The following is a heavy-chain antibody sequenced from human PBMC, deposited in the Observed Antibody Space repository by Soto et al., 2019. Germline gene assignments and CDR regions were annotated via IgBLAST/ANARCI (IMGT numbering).Heavy chain of an antibody. CDR2: IYSGGST. J-gene: IGHJ3*02. D-gene: IGHD5-12*01. Sequence: GGSLRLSCAASGFTVSSNYMSWVRQAPGKGLEWVSVIYSGGSTYYADSVKGRFTISRDNSKNTLYLQMNSLRAEDTAVYYCARGVVVPFGYSGYDHDAFDIWGQGTMVTVSS. V-gene: IGHV3-66*01. CDR3: ARGVVVPFGYSGYDHDAFDI. CDR1: GFTVSSNY.